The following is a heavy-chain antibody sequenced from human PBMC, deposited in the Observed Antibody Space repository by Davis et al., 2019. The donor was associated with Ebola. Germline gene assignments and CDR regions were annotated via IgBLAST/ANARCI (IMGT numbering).Heavy chain of an antibody. J-gene: IGHJ6*03. CDR2: ISAYNGKT. D-gene: IGHD3-3*01. Sequence: ASVKVSCKASGYAFISSGISWVRQAPGQGLEWMGWISAYNGKTKYAERFQGRVTLTTDTSTNTAYLELRSLRSDDTAVYYCARDKITTFATPNFYMDVWGKGTPVTVSS. CDR1: GYAFISSG. CDR3: ARDKITTFATPNFYMDV. V-gene: IGHV1-18*01.